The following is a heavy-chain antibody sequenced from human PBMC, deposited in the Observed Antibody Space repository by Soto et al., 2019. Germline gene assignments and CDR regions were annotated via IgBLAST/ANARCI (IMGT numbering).Heavy chain of an antibody. Sequence: QVQLQVSGPGLVKPSETLTLTCTISNGSIGTNYWSWLRQPPGKPLEWIGHIYYSGTTNYNPSLKMRVTLSVDMSKSQFSLQRTSATAADTAVYYCARHRWTSGYYLVFDSWGQGTLVTVSS. V-gene: IGHV4-59*08. CDR1: NGSIGTNY. J-gene: IGHJ4*02. CDR2: IYYSGTT. D-gene: IGHD3-3*01. CDR3: ARHRWTSGYYLVFDS.